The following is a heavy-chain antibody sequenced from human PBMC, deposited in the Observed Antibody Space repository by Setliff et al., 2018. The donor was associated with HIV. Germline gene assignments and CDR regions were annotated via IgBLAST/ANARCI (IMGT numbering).Heavy chain of an antibody. D-gene: IGHD2-2*01. Sequence: ASVKVSCKASGYTFTSYDINWVRQATGQGLEWMGWMNPNSGNTGYAQKFQGRVTMTRYTSINTAYMELSSLRSQDTAVYYCARGKNIVVVPAAPNWFDPWGQGTLVTVSS. CDR1: GYTFTSYD. V-gene: IGHV1-8*02. CDR3: ARGKNIVVVPAAPNWFDP. CDR2: MNPNSGNT. J-gene: IGHJ5*02.